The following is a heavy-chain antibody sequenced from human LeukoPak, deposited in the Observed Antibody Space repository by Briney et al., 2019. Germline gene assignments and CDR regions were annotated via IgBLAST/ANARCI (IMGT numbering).Heavy chain of an antibody. CDR1: GGSISSRNYY. CDR3: AREPLSGSGYYSFDY. Sequence: SETLSLTCTVSGGSISSRNYYWGWIRQPPGKGLEWIGSMYHTGNIYHNPSLESRVTISVDTSKNQFSLKLSSVTAADTAVYYCAREPLSGSGYYSFDYWGQGTLVTVSS. V-gene: IGHV4-39*07. D-gene: IGHD3-22*01. CDR2: MYHTGNI. J-gene: IGHJ4*02.